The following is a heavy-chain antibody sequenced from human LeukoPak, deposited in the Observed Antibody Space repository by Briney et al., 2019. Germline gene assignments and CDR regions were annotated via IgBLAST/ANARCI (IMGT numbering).Heavy chain of an antibody. D-gene: IGHD6-13*01. J-gene: IGHJ4*02. CDR2: ISSSSSYI. CDR1: GFTFSSYS. CDR3: AKAGRAAAGFQGFDY. V-gene: IGHV3-21*01. Sequence: GGSLRLSCAASGFTFSSYSMNWVRQAPGKGLEWVSSISSSSSYIYYADSVKGRFTISRDNAKNSLYLQMNSLRAEDTAVHYCAKAGRAAAGFQGFDYWGQGTLVTVSS.